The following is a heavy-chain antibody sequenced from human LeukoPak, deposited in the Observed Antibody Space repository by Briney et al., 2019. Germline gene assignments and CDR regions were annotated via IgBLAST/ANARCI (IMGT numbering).Heavy chain of an antibody. J-gene: IGHJ4*02. Sequence: ASVEVSCKASGGTFSSYAISWVRQAPGQGLEWMGRIIPIFGTANYAQKFQGRVTITADKSTSTAYMELSSLRSEDTAVYYCAREGTGTDFEYWGQGTLVTVSS. D-gene: IGHD1-1*01. CDR1: GGTFSSYA. CDR3: AREGTGTDFEY. CDR2: IIPIFGTA. V-gene: IGHV1-69*06.